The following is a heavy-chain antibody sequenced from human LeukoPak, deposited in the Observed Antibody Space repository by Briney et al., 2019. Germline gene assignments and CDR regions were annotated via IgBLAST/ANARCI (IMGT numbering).Heavy chain of an antibody. J-gene: IGHJ3*02. CDR2: IYHSGST. D-gene: IGHD6-6*01. V-gene: IGHV4-30-2*01. CDR1: GGSISSGGYY. CDR3: ARGAPYSSSSNYAFDI. Sequence: SETLSLTCTVSGGSISSGGYYWSWIRQPPGKGLEWIGYIYHSGSTYYNPSLKSRVTISVDRSKNQFSLKLSSVTAADTAVYYCARGAPYSSSSNYAFDIWGQGTMVTVSS.